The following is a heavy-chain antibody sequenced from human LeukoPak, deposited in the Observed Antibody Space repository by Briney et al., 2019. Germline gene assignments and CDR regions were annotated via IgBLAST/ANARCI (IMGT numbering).Heavy chain of an antibody. CDR2: IYHSGST. D-gene: IGHD6-13*01. J-gene: IGHJ5*02. V-gene: IGHV4-38-2*01. Sequence: RPSETLSLTCAVSGYSISSGYYWGWIRQPPGKGLEWIGSIYHSGSTYYNPSLKSRVTISVDTSKNQFSLKLSSVTAADTAVYYCARSPPGIAAAGTLGSFDPWGQGTLATVSS. CDR3: ARSPPGIAAAGTLGSFDP. CDR1: GYSISSGYY.